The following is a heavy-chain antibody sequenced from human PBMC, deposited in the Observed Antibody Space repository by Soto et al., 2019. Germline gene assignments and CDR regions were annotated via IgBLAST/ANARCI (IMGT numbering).Heavy chain of an antibody. CDR1: GGCISSHGFY. D-gene: IGHD2-15*01. J-gene: IGHJ5*02. CDR2: ISYSGNT. V-gene: IGHV4-31*03. CDR3: AREEAVRIERWFDP. Sequence: SETLSLTCTVSGGCISSHGFYWNWIRQHPGGGLEWIGYISYSGNTYYNPSLKSRLTISADTSKNQFSLKLSSVAAADTAVYYCAREEAVRIERWFDPWGQGTLVTVSS.